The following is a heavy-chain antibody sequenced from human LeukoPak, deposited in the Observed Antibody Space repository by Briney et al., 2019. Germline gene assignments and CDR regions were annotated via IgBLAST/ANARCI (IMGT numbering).Heavy chain of an antibody. CDR2: RRYDGSNK. J-gene: IGHJ4*02. V-gene: IGHV3-30*02. Sequence: GGSLRLSCAASGFTFSSYGMHWVRQAPGKGLEWVAFRRYDGSNKYYADSVKGRFTISRDNSKNTLYLQMNSLRAEDTAVYYCARGYCSGGTCYSGGSYWGQGTLVTLSS. CDR3: ARGYCSGGTCYSGGSY. CDR1: GFTFSSYG. D-gene: IGHD2-15*01.